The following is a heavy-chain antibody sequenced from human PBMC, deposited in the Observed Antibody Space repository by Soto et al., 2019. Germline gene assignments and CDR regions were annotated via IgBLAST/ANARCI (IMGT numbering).Heavy chain of an antibody. V-gene: IGHV2-70*01. CDR2: IDWDDDK. CDR1: GFSLSTSGMC. CDR3: ARSSYYITIFGVVINDDAFDI. J-gene: IGHJ3*02. D-gene: IGHD3-3*01. Sequence: SGPTLVNPTQTLTLTCTFSGFSLSTSGMCVSWIRQPPGKALEWLALIDWDDDKYYSTSLKTRLTISKDTSKNQVVLTMTNMDPVDTATYYCARSSYYITIFGVVINDDAFDIWGQGTMVTVSS.